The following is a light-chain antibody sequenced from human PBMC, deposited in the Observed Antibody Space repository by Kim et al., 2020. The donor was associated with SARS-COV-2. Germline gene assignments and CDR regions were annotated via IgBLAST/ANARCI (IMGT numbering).Light chain of an antibody. V-gene: IGLV1-51*01. J-gene: IGLJ2*01. Sequence: GQKVTISCSGSRSNIGNNYVSWYQHLPGTPPKFLIYDNNKRPSGIPDRFSASMSGTSATLGISGLQTGDEANYYCATWDTSLSVVVFGGGTQLTVL. CDR1: RSNIGNNY. CDR3: ATWDTSLSVVV. CDR2: DNN.